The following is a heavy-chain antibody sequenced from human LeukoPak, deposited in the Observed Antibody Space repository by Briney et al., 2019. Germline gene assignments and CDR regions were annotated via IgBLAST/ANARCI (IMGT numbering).Heavy chain of an antibody. CDR2: IKQDGSEK. V-gene: IGHV3-7*01. Sequence: GGSLRLSCAASGFTLSSYWMNWVRQAPGKGLECVANIKQDGSEKYYVDSVKGRFTISRDNAKNSLYPQMNSLRVEDTAVYYCARVRGSKSMDVWGQGTTVTVSS. CDR1: GFTLSSYW. CDR3: ARVRGSKSMDV. D-gene: IGHD3-10*01. J-gene: IGHJ6*02.